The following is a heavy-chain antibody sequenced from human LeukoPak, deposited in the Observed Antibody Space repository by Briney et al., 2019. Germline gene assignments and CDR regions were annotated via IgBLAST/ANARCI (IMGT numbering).Heavy chain of an antibody. V-gene: IGHV4-4*02. CDR2: IYHSGST. J-gene: IGHJ4*02. CDR1: GGSISSSNW. D-gene: IGHD6-13*01. Sequence: SGTLSLTCAVSGGSISSSNWWSWVRQPPGKGLEWIGEIYHSGSTNYNPSLKSRVTISVDKSKNQFSLKLSSVTAADTAVYYCARATGYSSSWSFFDYWGQGTLVTVSS. CDR3: ARATGYSSSWSFFDY.